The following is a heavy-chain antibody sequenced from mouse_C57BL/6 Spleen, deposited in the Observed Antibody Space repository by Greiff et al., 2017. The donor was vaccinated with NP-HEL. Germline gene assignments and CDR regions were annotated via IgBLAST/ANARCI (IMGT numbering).Heavy chain of an antibody. D-gene: IGHD1-1*01. V-gene: IGHV3-6*01. CDR3: ARGGDYYGSSPWFAY. CDR2: ISYDGSN. J-gene: IGHJ3*01. Sequence: ESGPGLVKPSQSLSLTCSVTGYSITSGYYWNWIRQFPGNKLEWMGYISYDGSNNYNPSLKNRISITRDTSKNQFFLKLNSVTTEDTATYYCARGGDYYGSSPWFAYWGQGTLVTVSA. CDR1: GYSITSGYY.